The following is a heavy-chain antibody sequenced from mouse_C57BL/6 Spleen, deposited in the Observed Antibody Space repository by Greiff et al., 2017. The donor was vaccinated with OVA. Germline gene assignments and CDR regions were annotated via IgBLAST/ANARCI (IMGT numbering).Heavy chain of an antibody. V-gene: IGHV5-17*01. D-gene: IGHD2-4*01. J-gene: IGHJ1*03. CDR1: GFTFSDYG. CDR3: ARRRLRFYWYFDV. Sequence: EVKLMESGGGLVKPGGSLKLSCAASGFTFSDYGMHWVRQAPEKGLEWVAYISSGSSTIYYAETVKGRFTISRDNAKNTLFLQMTSLGSEDKAMYYCARRRLRFYWYFDVWGTGTTVTVSS. CDR2: ISSGSSTI.